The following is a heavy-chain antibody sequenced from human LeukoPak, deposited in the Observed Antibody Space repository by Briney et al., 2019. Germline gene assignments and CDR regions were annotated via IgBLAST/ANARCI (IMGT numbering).Heavy chain of an antibody. D-gene: IGHD5-24*01. Sequence: GESLKISCKGSGYTFTRHWIGWVRQMPGKGLEWMGIIYPGDSDTRYSPSFQGQVTFSADKSISTAYLQWSSLRASDTAMYYCARASRDGYNQNFDHWGQGTLVTVSS. J-gene: IGHJ4*02. V-gene: IGHV5-51*01. CDR3: ARASRDGYNQNFDH. CDR1: GYTFTRHW. CDR2: IYPGDSDT.